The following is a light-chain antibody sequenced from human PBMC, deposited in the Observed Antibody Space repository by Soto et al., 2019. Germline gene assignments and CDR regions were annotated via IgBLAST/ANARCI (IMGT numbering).Light chain of an antibody. CDR3: QQTYITPIT. Sequence: DIEMTQCPASIYASVGDRVTISCRTSQTINNNLNWYQQRPGKAPKLLIYSSSSLMSGVPPRFSGSGSGTDFTLTISSLQPEDFATYFCQQTYITPITFGQGTRLDIK. CDR1: QTINNN. CDR2: SSS. J-gene: IGKJ5*01. V-gene: IGKV1-39*01.